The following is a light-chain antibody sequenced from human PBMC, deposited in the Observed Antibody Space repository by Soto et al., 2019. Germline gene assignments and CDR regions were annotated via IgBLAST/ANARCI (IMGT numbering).Light chain of an antibody. J-gene: IGLJ2*01. CDR2: EGS. V-gene: IGLV2-23*01. CDR1: SSDVGSYNL. Sequence: QSALTQPASVSGSPGQSITISCTGTSSDVGSYNLVSWYQQHPGKAPKLMIYEGSKRPSGVSNRFSGSKSGNTASLTISGLQAEDEADYYCCSYAGSSTPYVVFGGGTKLTAL. CDR3: CSYAGSSTPYVV.